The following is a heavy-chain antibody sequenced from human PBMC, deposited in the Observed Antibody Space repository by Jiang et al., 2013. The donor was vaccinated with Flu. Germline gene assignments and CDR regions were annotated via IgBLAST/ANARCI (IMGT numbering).Heavy chain of an antibody. CDR3: ASGEVDTAMDFDY. J-gene: IGHJ4*02. CDR2: IYYSGST. Sequence: GSGLVKPSQTLSLTCTVSGGSISSGGYYWSWIRQHPGKGLEWIGYIYYSGSTYYNPSLKSRVTISVDTSKNQFSLKLSSVTAADTAVYYCASGEVDTAMDFDYWGQGTLVTVSS. CDR1: GGSISSGGYY. D-gene: IGHD5-18*01. V-gene: IGHV4-31*03.